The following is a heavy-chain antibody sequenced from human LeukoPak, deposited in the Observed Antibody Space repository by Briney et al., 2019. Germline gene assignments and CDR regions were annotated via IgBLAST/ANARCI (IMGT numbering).Heavy chain of an antibody. Sequence: SETLSLTCTVSGGSVTSGGHYWSWIRQYPGRGLDWLGNIYHSGSTYYNPSLKSRVTISVDTSTNQFSLKLSSVSATDTAVYYCARVGFAEATFAFDIWGQGTLVTVSS. D-gene: IGHD3-10*01. CDR1: GGSVTSGGHY. V-gene: IGHV4-31*03. J-gene: IGHJ3*02. CDR2: IYHSGST. CDR3: ARVGFAEATFAFDI.